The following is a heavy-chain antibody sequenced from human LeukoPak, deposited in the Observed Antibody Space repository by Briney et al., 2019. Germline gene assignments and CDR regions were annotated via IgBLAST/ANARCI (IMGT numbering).Heavy chain of an antibody. J-gene: IGHJ3*02. V-gene: IGHV1-8*01. Sequence: ASVKVSCKASGYTFTSYDINWVRQATGQGLEWMGWMNPNSGNTGYAQKFQGRVTMTRNTSISTAYMELSSLRSEDTAVYYCARGSNYYDSSGPHAFDIWGQGTMVTVSS. CDR3: ARGSNYYDSSGPHAFDI. CDR1: GYTFTSYD. CDR2: MNPNSGNT. D-gene: IGHD3-22*01.